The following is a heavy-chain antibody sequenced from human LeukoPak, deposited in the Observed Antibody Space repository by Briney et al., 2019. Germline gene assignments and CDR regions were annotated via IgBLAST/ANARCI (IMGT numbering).Heavy chain of an antibody. J-gene: IGHJ6*04. D-gene: IGHD3-10*01. V-gene: IGHV1-3*01. Sequence: ASVKVSCKASGYTFTSYAIHWVRQAPGQRLEWMGWINAGNGNTKYSQKFQGRVTITRDTSASTAYMELSSLRSEDTAVYYCARGELLDYYYYGMDVWGKGTTVTVSS. CDR1: GYTFTSYA. CDR2: INAGNGNT. CDR3: ARGELLDYYYYGMDV.